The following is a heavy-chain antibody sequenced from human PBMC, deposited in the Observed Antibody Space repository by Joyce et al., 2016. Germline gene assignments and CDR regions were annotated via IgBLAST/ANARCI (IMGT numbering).Heavy chain of an antibody. CDR1: GFNFDDYG. Sequence: EVQLVESGGGVVRPGGSLRLSCAASGFNFDDYGMSWVRQAPGKGLEWVAGINWNGGSTGYADSVKGRFTISRDNAKKSLYLQVNSLRVEDTALYHCARVTTLYYYYGMDVWGQGTTVTVSS. CDR3: ARVTTLYYYYGMDV. V-gene: IGHV3-20*01. J-gene: IGHJ6*02. CDR2: INWNGGST. D-gene: IGHD1-1*01.